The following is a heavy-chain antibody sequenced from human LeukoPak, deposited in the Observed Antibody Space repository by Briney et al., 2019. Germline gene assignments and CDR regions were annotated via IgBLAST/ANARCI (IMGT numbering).Heavy chain of an antibody. Sequence: PSQTLSLTCTVSGGSISSGSYYWSWIRQPAGKGLEWIGRIYTSGSTNYNPSLKSRVTISVDTSKNQFSLKLSSVTAADTAVYYCARRLRGQWLRFGSDAFDIWGQGTMVTVSS. CDR1: GGSISSGSYY. CDR3: ARRLRGQWLRFGSDAFDI. CDR2: IYTSGST. D-gene: IGHD5-12*01. J-gene: IGHJ3*02. V-gene: IGHV4-61*02.